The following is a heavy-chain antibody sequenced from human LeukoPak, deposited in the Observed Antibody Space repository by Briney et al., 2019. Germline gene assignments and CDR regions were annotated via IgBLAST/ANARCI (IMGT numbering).Heavy chain of an antibody. V-gene: IGHV3-74*01. CDR1: GFTFSSSW. Sequence: GGSLRLSCAASGFTFSSSWMHWVRQAPGKGLVWVSRITRDGSSTTYADSVKGRVTTSRDNAKNTLYLPMDSLRDDDTAVYYCARDPGYESWSPFWGGMDVWGNGTTVIVSS. D-gene: IGHD3-16*01. J-gene: IGHJ6*04. CDR3: ARDPGYESWSPFWGGMDV. CDR2: ITRDGSST.